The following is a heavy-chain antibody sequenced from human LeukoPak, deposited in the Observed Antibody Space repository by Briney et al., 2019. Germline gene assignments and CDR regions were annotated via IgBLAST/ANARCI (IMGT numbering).Heavy chain of an antibody. CDR1: GFTFSSYG. D-gene: IGHD3-3*01. J-gene: IGHJ3*02. CDR2: IRYDGSNK. V-gene: IGHV3-30*02. Sequence: TGGSLRLSCAASGFTFSSYGMHWVRQAPGKGLEWVAFIRYDGSNKYYADSVKGRFTISRDNSKNTLYLQMNSLRAEDTAVYYCARDDQQRTIFPEHPAFDIWGQGTMVTVSS. CDR3: ARDDQQRTIFPEHPAFDI.